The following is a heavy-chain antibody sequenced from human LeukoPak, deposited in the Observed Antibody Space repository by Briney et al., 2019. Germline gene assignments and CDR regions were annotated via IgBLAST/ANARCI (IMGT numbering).Heavy chain of an antibody. CDR2: IHTSGST. CDR1: GGSIGTYY. V-gene: IGHV4-4*07. J-gene: IGHJ5*02. Sequence: SETLSLTCSVSGGSIGTYYWSWIRQPAGKGLEWIGRIHTSGSTNYNPSLKSRVTMSVDTSKNQFSLNLNSVTAADTAVYYCARGVRHPNGDWFDPWGQGTLVTVSS. CDR3: ARGVRHPNGDWFDP. D-gene: IGHD1-1*01.